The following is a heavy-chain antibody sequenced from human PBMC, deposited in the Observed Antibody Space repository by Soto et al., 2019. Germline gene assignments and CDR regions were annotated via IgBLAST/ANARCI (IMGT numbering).Heavy chain of an antibody. D-gene: IGHD6-13*01. CDR2: ISSSTSHT. V-gene: IGHV3-11*05. CDR1: GFTFSDYY. Sequence: QVQLVESGGGLVKPGGSLRLSCAVSGFTFSDYYMTWIRQAPGKGLEWVSYISSSTSHTNYADSVKGRFTISRDNAKTSLFLQMTSLRAEDTAVYYCARGRGAAADYFDFWGQGTLGTVSS. CDR3: ARGRGAAADYFDF. J-gene: IGHJ4*02.